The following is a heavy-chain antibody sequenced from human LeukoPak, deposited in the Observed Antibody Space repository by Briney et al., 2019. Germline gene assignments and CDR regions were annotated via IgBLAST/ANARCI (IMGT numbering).Heavy chain of an antibody. D-gene: IGHD5-18*01. CDR1: GFTFSTYW. CDR3: ARHLSGITGYTYGRGIDY. CDR2: ISEDGGEK. V-gene: IGHV3-7*01. Sequence: GGSLRLSCAASGFTFSTYWMSWVRQAPGKGLGWVANISEDGGEKNYVDSVKGRFTISRDNAKKSLYLQVDSLGAEDTAVYYCARHLSGITGYTYGRGIDYWGQGTLLTVSS. J-gene: IGHJ4*02.